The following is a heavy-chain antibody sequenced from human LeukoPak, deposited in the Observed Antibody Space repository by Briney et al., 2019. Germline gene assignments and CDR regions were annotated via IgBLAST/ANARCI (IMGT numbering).Heavy chain of an antibody. CDR1: GYSFTTYW. V-gene: IGHV5-51*01. CDR2: IYPDDSDT. Sequence: GESLKISCKGSGYSFTTYWIGWVRQMPGKGLEWMGIIYPDDSDTRSSPSFRGQVTISADKSISTAYLQWGSLKASGSAMYYCARKDSTGSTNFEYWGQGTLVTVSS. D-gene: IGHD2-8*01. J-gene: IGHJ4*02. CDR3: ARKDSTGSTNFEY.